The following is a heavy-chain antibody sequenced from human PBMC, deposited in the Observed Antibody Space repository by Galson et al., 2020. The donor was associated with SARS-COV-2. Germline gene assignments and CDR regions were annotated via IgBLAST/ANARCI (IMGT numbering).Heavy chain of an antibody. Sequence: GVSLKISCKGSGYIFSNYWIGWVRQKPGKGLEWMGIIYPDDSDTTYSPSLEGQVTISVDKSINTAYLQWSSLKASDTAVYYCARHRGRFYDDIVVVVGEVDYWGQGTLVTVSS. V-gene: IGHV5-51*01. D-gene: IGHD2-15*01. CDR1: GYIFSNYW. CDR2: IYPDDSDT. CDR3: ARHRGRFYDDIVVVVGEVDY. J-gene: IGHJ4*02.